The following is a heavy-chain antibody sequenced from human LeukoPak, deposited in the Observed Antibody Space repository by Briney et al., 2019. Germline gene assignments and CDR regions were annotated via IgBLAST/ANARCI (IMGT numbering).Heavy chain of an antibody. CDR1: GFTFSSSS. J-gene: IGHJ4*02. D-gene: IGHD3-22*01. CDR3: AKDLTYYDSSGYY. Sequence: GGSLRLSCAASGFTFSSSSMHWVRQAPGKGLEWVAFIRCDGSNKYYADSVKGRFTISRDNSKNTLYLQMNSLRAEDTAVYYCAKDLTYYDSSGYYWGQGTLVTVSS. CDR2: IRCDGSNK. V-gene: IGHV3-30*02.